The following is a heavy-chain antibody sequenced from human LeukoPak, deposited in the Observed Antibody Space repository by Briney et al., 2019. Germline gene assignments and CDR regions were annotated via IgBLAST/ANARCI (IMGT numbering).Heavy chain of an antibody. CDR2: IYYSGRT. D-gene: IGHD5-18*01. CDR3: ARGQKYRNGYTVTELGSGYFDY. Sequence: SETLSLTCAVYGGSFSGYYWSWIRQPPGKGLEWIGCIYYSGRTSYNPSLKSRVTISVDTSKNHFSLTLSSVTAADTAVYYCARGQKYRNGYTVTELGSGYFDYWGQGTLVTVSS. V-gene: IGHV4-59*01. CDR1: GGSFSGYY. J-gene: IGHJ4*02.